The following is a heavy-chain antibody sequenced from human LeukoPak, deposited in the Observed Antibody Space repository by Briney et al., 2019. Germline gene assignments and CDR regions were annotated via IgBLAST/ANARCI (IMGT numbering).Heavy chain of an antibody. CDR3: ARAWATDYFDY. CDR1: VGSISSYY. Sequence: SSETLSLTRTVSVGSISSYYWSWIRQPPGKGLEWIGYMYYSGTINYNPSLKSRVTISVDTSKNQFSLKLSSVTAADTAMYYCARAWATDYFDYWGQGTLVTVSS. CDR2: MYYSGTI. V-gene: IGHV4-59*01. J-gene: IGHJ4*02.